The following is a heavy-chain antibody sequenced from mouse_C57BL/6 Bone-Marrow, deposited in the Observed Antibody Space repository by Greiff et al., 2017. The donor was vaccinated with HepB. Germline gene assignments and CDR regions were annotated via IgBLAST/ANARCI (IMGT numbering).Heavy chain of an antibody. Sequence: EVKLQESGEGLVKPGGSLKLSCAASGFTFSSYAMSWVRQTPEKRLEWVAYISSGGDYIYYADTVKGRFTISRDNARNTLYLQMSSLKSEDTDMYYCTRGPSTMTFAYWGQGTLVTVSA. V-gene: IGHV5-9-1*02. J-gene: IGHJ3*01. CDR2: ISSGGDYI. CDR1: GFTFSSYA. CDR3: TRGPSTMTFAY. D-gene: IGHD2-4*01.